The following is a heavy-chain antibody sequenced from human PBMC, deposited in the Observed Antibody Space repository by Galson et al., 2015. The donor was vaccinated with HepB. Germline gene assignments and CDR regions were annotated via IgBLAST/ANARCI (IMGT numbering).Heavy chain of an antibody. Sequence: SLRLSCAASGFTFDDYGMSWVRQAPGKGLEWVSGINWNGGSTGYADSVKGRFTISRDNAKNSLYLQMNSLRAEDTALYYCARATYYYDSSGYYPFDYWGQGTLVTVSS. CDR1: GFTFDDYG. CDR3: ARATYYYDSSGYYPFDY. V-gene: IGHV3-20*04. CDR2: INWNGGST. J-gene: IGHJ4*02. D-gene: IGHD3-22*01.